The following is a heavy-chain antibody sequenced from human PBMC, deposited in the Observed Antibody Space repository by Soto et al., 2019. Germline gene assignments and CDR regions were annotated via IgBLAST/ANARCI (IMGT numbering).Heavy chain of an antibody. V-gene: IGHV2-70*01. Sequence: SGPTLVNPTQTLTLTCTFSGFSLSTSGMCVSWIRQPPGKALEWLALIDWDDDKYYSTSLKTRLTISKDTSKNQLVLTMTNMDPVDTATYYFARNRGYSGHDDAFDIWGQGTMVTVSS. CDR2: IDWDDDK. CDR3: ARNRGYSGHDDAFDI. CDR1: GFSLSTSGMC. J-gene: IGHJ3*02. D-gene: IGHD5-12*01.